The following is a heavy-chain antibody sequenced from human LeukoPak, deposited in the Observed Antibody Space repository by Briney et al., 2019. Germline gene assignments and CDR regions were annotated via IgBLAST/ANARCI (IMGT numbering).Heavy chain of an antibody. V-gene: IGHV1-2*02. CDR2: INPNSGGT. CDR3: ARAAFTMVQGVMTPLDV. CDR1: GYTFTGYY. D-gene: IGHD3-10*01. Sequence: ASVKVSCKASGYTFTGYYMHWVRQAPGQGLEWMGWINPNSGGTNYAQKFQGRVTMTRDTSISTAYMELSRLRSDDTAVYYCARAAFTMVQGVMTPLDVWGQGTTVTVSS. J-gene: IGHJ6*02.